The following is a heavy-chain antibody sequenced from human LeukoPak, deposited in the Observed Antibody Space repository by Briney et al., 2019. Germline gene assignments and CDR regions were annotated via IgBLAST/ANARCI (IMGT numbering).Heavy chain of an antibody. Sequence: GGSLRLSCAASGFTLNSYSMDWVRQAPGKGLEWVSSISSSSDYIYYADSVKGRFTISRDNARNSMYLQMNSLRAEDTAVYYCAKTGSSRFDYWGQGTLVTVSS. CDR3: AKTGSSRFDY. CDR1: GFTLNSYS. V-gene: IGHV3-21*04. D-gene: IGHD1-26*01. CDR2: ISSSSDYI. J-gene: IGHJ4*02.